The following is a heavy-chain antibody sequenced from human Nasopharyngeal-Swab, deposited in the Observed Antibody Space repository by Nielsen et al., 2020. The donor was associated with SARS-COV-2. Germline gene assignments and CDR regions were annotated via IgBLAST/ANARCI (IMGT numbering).Heavy chain of an antibody. D-gene: IGHD3-10*01. CDR2: IWYDGSNK. Sequence: GESLKISCAASGFTFSSYGMHWVRQAPGKGLEWVAVIWYDGSNKYYADSVKGRLTISRDNSKNALYLQMNSLRAEDTAVYFCAKGGYGSGSYYPHMDVWGKGTTVTVSS. J-gene: IGHJ6*03. CDR1: GFTFSSYG. CDR3: AKGGYGSGSYYPHMDV. V-gene: IGHV3-33*06.